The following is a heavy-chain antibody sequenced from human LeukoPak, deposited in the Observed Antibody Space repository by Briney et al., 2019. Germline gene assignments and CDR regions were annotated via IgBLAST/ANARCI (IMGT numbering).Heavy chain of an antibody. D-gene: IGHD4-17*01. CDR1: GFTFSSYG. CDR3: ATKPYGDHLDY. V-gene: IGHV3-30*02. Sequence: GGSLRLSCAASGFTFSSYGMHWVRRAPGKGLEWVAFIRYDGSNKYYADSVKGRFTISRDNSKNTLYLQMNSLRAEDTAVYYCATKPYGDHLDYWGKGTLVTVSS. J-gene: IGHJ4*02. CDR2: IRYDGSNK.